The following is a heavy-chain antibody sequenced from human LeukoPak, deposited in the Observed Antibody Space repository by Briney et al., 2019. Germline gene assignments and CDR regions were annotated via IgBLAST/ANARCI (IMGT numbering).Heavy chain of an antibody. D-gene: IGHD6-19*01. CDR2: IYYSGST. CDR1: GGSISSYY. CDR3: ARVQWLVRYNWFDP. J-gene: IGHJ5*02. V-gene: IGHV4-59*01. Sequence: SETLSLTCTVSGGSISSYYWSWIRQPPGKGLEWIGYIYYSGSTNYNPSLKSRVTISVDTSKNQFSLKLSSVTAADTAVYYCARVQWLVRYNWFDPWGQGTLVTVSS.